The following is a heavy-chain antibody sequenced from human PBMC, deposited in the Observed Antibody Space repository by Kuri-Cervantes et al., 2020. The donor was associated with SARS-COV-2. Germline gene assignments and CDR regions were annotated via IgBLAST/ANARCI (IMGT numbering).Heavy chain of an antibody. V-gene: IGHV1-18*01. CDR1: GYTFSSYG. J-gene: IGHJ3*02. Sequence: ASVKVSCKASGYTFSSYGISWVRQAPGQGLEWMGWISTYNGNTNYAQKLQGRVTMTTDTSTSTVYMDLRSLRSDDTAVYYCARDRHTYDDCWSAYHAFDIWGQGTMVTVSS. D-gene: IGHD3-3*01. CDR3: ARDRHTYDDCWSAYHAFDI. CDR2: ISTYNGNT.